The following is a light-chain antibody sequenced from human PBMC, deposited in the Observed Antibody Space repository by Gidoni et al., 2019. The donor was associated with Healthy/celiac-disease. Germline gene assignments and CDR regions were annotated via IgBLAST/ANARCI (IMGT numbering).Light chain of an antibody. J-gene: IGKJ2*01. Sequence: EIVLTQSPGTLSLSPGERATLSCRASQSVSSSYLAWYQQKPGQAPRLLIYGASSRATGIPDRFSGSGSGTDFTLTISRLEPEDFAVYYWQQYGSSHTFGQGTKLEIK. CDR1: QSVSSSY. V-gene: IGKV3-20*01. CDR3: QQYGSSHT. CDR2: GAS.